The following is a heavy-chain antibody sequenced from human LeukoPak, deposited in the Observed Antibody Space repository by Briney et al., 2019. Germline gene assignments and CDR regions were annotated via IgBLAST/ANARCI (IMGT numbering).Heavy chain of an antibody. CDR1: GITFSSFA. CDR3: AKETSMQLWYYYYFDY. D-gene: IGHD3-16*01. Sequence: AGGSLRLSCAVSGITFSSFAMNWVRQAPGKGLEWVSGISGTAGSTYYADSVKGRFTISRDNSKNTLYLLMSSLRVDDTAVYYCAKETSMQLWYYYYFDYWGQGALVTVSS. CDR2: ISGTAGST. V-gene: IGHV3-23*01. J-gene: IGHJ4*02.